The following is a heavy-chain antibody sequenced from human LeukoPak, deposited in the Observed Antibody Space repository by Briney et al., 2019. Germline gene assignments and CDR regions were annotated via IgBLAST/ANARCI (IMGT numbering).Heavy chain of an antibody. CDR2: IYYSGST. D-gene: IGHD4-17*01. CDR1: GGSVSSYY. J-gene: IGHJ4*02. CDR3: ASYDYGDLAIDY. Sequence: KTSETLSLTCTVSGGSVSSYYWSWIRQTPEKGLEWIGSIYYSGSTYYNPSLKSRVTISVDTSKNQFSLKLSSVTAADTAVYYCASYDYGDLAIDYWGQGTLVTVSS. V-gene: IGHV4-59*02.